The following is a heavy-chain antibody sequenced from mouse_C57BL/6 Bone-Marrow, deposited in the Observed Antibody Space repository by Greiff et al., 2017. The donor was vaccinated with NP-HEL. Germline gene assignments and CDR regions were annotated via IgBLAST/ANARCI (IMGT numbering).Heavy chain of an antibody. CDR3: AREGYYGHYVVFAY. CDR2: IYPRSGNT. Sequence: QVQLKESGAELARPGASVKLSCKASGYTFTSYGISWVKQRTGQGLEWIGEIYPRSGNTYYNEKFKGKATLTADKSSSTAYMELRSLTSEDSAVYFCAREGYYGHYVVFAYWGQVTLVTVSA. V-gene: IGHV1-81*01. CDR1: GYTFTSYG. J-gene: IGHJ3*01. D-gene: IGHD2-1*01.